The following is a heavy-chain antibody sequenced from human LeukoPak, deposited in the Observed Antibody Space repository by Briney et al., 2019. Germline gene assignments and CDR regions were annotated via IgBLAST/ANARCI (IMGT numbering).Heavy chain of an antibody. CDR3: ARGRYSAGDNWFDP. CDR2: IYYSGST. J-gene: IGHJ5*02. Sequence: SETLSLTCTVSGGSVSSGSYYWSWIRQPPGKGLEWIGYIYYSGSTNYNPSLKSRVTISVDTSKNQFSLTLSSVTAADTAVYYCARGRYSAGDNWFDPWGQGTLVTVSS. CDR1: GGSVSSGSYY. D-gene: IGHD3-9*01. V-gene: IGHV4-61*01.